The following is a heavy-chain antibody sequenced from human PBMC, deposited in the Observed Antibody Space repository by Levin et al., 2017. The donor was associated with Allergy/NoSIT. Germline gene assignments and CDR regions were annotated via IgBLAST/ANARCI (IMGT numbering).Heavy chain of an antibody. CDR3: TRDVGQLGGN. CDR1: GFTFGDYA. D-gene: IGHD6-6*01. J-gene: IGHJ4*02. V-gene: IGHV3-49*03. CDR2: IRSKAYGGTT. Sequence: GGSLRLSCTASGFTFGDYAMSWLRQAPGKGLEWVGFIRSKAYGGTTEYAASVKGRFTISRDDSKSIAYLQMNSLKSEDTAVYYCTRDVGQLGGNWGQGTLVTVSS.